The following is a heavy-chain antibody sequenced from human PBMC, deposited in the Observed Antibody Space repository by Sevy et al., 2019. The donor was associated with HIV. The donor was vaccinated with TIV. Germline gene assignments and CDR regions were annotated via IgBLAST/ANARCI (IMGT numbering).Heavy chain of an antibody. D-gene: IGHD5-12*01. Sequence: GGSLRLSCAASGFTFSSYTMNWVRHAPGKGLEWVSSISSSSSYIYYADSVKGRFTISRDNAKNSLYLQMNSLRAEDTAVYYCARDRGYSGYLYFDYWGQGTLVTVSS. CDR2: ISSSSSYI. CDR1: GFTFSSYT. CDR3: ARDRGYSGYLYFDY. V-gene: IGHV3-21*01. J-gene: IGHJ4*02.